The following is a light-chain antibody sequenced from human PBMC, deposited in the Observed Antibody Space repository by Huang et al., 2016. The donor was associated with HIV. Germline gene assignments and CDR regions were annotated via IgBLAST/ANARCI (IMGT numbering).Light chain of an antibody. CDR1: QNVNNK. J-gene: IGKJ1*01. V-gene: IGKV3-15*01. CDR3: QQYDNWPPWT. CDR2: GAS. Sequence: EILMAQSPVTLSVSPGEKVTLSCRASQNVNNKLAWYQQKPGQAPRLVMYGASTRATDIPARVSGSGSGTEYILNISRVQSEDFAVYYCQQYDNWPPWTFGQGTKVEVK.